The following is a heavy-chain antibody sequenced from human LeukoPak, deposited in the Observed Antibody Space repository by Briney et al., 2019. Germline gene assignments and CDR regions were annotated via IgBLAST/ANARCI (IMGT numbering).Heavy chain of an antibody. CDR3: ATGTMNYYFDY. D-gene: IGHD3-3*01. CDR2: INPNSGGT. J-gene: IGHJ4*02. CDR1: GYXFTDYN. Sequence: ASVKVSCKASGYXFTDYNMHWVRQAPGQGREWMGRINPNSGGTNYAQKFQGRVTMTRDTSTSTVYMELSSLRSEDTAVYYCATGTMNYYFDYWGQGTLVTVSS. V-gene: IGHV1-2*02.